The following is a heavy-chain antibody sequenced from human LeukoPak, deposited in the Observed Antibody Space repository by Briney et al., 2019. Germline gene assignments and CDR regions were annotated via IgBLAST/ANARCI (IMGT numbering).Heavy chain of an antibody. CDR1: GGYY. CDR2: IDANSGDT. CDR3: SREGVAPTTDGSGRILGGWLDP. J-gene: IGHJ5*02. D-gene: IGHD3-10*01. V-gene: IGHV1-2*02. Sequence: ASVKVSCKASGGYYMHWVRQAPGQGLEWMGWIDANSGDTTYAKKFQGRVTMTRDTSVGTVFMDLNSLRSDDTAVYFCSREGVAPTTDGSGRILGGWLDPWGQGTLVTVSS.